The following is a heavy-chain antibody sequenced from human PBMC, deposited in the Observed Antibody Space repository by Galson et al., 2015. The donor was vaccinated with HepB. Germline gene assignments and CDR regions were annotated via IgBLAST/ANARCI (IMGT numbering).Heavy chain of an antibody. V-gene: IGHV1-18*01. CDR1: GYTFTSYG. J-gene: IGHJ4*02. CDR3: ARLLLWFGEIKYGYDY. Sequence: SVKVSCKASGYTFTSYGISWVRQAPGQGLEWMGWISAYNGNTNYAQKLQGRVTMTTDTSTSTAYMELRSLRSDDTAVYYCARLLLWFGEIKYGYDYWGQGTLVTVSS. CDR2: ISAYNGNT. D-gene: IGHD3-10*01.